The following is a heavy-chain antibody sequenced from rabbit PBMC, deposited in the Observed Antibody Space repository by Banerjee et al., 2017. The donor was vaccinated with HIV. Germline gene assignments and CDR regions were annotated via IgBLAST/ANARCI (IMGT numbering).Heavy chain of an antibody. Sequence: QQQLEESGGGLVKPEGSLTLTCKASGFDFSNNAMCWVRQAPGKGLEWIASIDTGDGSTYYASWAKGRFTISKTSSTTVTLQITSLTAAHTATYFCARQEYAGSPMWGPGTLVTVS. J-gene: IGHJ4*01. V-gene: IGHV1S47*01. CDR3: ARQEYAGSPM. D-gene: IGHD4-2*01. CDR2: IDTGDGST. CDR1: GFDFSNNA.